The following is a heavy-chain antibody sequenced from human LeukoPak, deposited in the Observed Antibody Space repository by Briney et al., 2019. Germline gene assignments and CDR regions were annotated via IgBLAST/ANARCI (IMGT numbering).Heavy chain of an antibody. Sequence: ASVKVSSKASGYTFTSYAMHWVRQAPGERLERMGWINAGNGNTKYSQEFQGRVTITRDTSASTAYMELSSLRSEDIAVYYCARGIIEYSSGWYEDYYYYMDVWGKGITVTVSS. J-gene: IGHJ6*03. CDR1: GYTFTSYA. CDR3: ARGIIEYSSGWYEDYYYYMDV. CDR2: INAGNGNT. D-gene: IGHD6-19*01. V-gene: IGHV1-3*03.